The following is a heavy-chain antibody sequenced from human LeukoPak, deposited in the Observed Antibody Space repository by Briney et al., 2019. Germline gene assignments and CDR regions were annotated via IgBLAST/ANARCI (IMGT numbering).Heavy chain of an antibody. D-gene: IGHD3-22*01. V-gene: IGHV3-15*01. Sequence: GGSLRFSCAASGFTFSNAWVSWVRQAPGKGLEWVGRIKSKTDGGTTDYAAPVKGRFTISRDDSKNTLYLQMNSLKTEDTAVYYCTTDLYDSSGSWFDPWGQGTLVTVSS. CDR3: TTDLYDSSGSWFDP. CDR2: IKSKTDGGTT. CDR1: GFTFSNAW. J-gene: IGHJ5*02.